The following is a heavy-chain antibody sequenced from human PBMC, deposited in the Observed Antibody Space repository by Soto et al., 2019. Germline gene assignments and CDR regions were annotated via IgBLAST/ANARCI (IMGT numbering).Heavy chain of an antibody. D-gene: IGHD5-12*01. J-gene: IGHJ4*02. CDR3: AREKGYISGPKNFDY. V-gene: IGHV4-30-4*01. CDR2: IYDSGSS. CDR1: GASISSGDYF. Sequence: SETLSLTCTVSGASISSGDYFWSWMRQPPGKGLEWIGYIYDSGSSYYNPSLQSRVTMSVDTSKNQFSLKLSSVTAADTAVYYCAREKGYISGPKNFDYWGQGTLVTVSS.